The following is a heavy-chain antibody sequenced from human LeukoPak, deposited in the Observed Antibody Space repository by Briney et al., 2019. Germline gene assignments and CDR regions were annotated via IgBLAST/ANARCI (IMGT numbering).Heavy chain of an antibody. J-gene: IGHJ4*02. CDR1: GYSISSGYY. CDR3: ARGNSYFDY. Sequence: SETLSLTCTVSGYSISSGYYWGWIRQSPGKGLEWIGSIFYSGSTDYNPSLKSRVTISVDTSKNQFSLKVSSVTAADTAVYYCARGNSYFDYSVQGTLVTVSS. D-gene: IGHD4-23*01. V-gene: IGHV4-38-2*02. CDR2: IFYSGST.